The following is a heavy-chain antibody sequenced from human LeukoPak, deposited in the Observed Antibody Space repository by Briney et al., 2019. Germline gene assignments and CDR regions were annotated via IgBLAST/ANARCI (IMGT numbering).Heavy chain of an antibody. CDR1: GFTFSSYA. Sequence: GRSLRLSCAASGFTFSSYAMHWVRQAPGKGLEWVAVISYDGSNKYYADSVKGRFTISRDNSKNTLYLQMNSLRADDTAVYYCARGLGDSSGWFLGYWGQGTLVTVSS. D-gene: IGHD6-19*01. CDR2: ISYDGSNK. J-gene: IGHJ4*02. CDR3: ARGLGDSSGWFLGY. V-gene: IGHV3-30-3*01.